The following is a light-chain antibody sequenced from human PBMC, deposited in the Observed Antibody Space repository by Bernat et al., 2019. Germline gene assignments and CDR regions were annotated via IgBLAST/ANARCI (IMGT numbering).Light chain of an antibody. CDR3: QHSSEWPIT. V-gene: IGKV3-11*01. CDR1: QSISNRW. CDR2: DIS. Sequence: EIVLTQSPATLSLSPGERATLSCRASQSISNRWLAWYQQKPGQAPRLLIYDISNRATGIPPRFSGSGSGTDFVLTISSLEPEDFAVYYCQHSSEWPITFGQGTRLEIK. J-gene: IGKJ5*01.